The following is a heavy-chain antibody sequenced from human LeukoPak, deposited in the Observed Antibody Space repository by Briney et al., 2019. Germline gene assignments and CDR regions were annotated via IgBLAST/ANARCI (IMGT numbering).Heavy chain of an antibody. CDR3: ARRGMAQFYYYYYGMDV. V-gene: IGHV4-4*07. CDR2: IYTSGST. Sequence: SETLSLTCTVSGGSISSYYWSWIRQPAGKGLEWIGRIYTSGSTNYNPSLKSRVTMSVDTSKNQFSLKLSSVTAADTAVYYCARRGMAQFYYYYYGMDVWGQGTTVTVSS. J-gene: IGHJ6*02. CDR1: GGSISSYY. D-gene: IGHD2-8*01.